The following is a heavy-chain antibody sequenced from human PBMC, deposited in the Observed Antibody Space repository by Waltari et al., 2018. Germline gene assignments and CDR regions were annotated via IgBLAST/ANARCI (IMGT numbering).Heavy chain of an antibody. CDR2: IYYSGST. CDR1: GGSISSSSYY. CDR3: ARQQFYFDTSGYPALYYFDY. J-gene: IGHJ4*02. D-gene: IGHD3-22*01. Sequence: QLQLQESGPGLVTPSETLSLTCTVSGGSISSSSYYWGWIRQPPGKGLEWIGSIYYSGSTYYNPSLKSRVTISVDTSKNQFSLKLSSVTAADTAIYYCARQQFYFDTSGYPALYYFDYWGQGTLVTVSS. V-gene: IGHV4-39*01.